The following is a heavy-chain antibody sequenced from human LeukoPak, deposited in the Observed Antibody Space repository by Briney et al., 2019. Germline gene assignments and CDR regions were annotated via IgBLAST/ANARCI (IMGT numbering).Heavy chain of an antibody. D-gene: IGHD1-20*01. CDR1: GYTLTELS. Sequence: ASVKVSCKVSGYTLTELSMHWVRQAPGKGLEWMGGFDPEDGETIYAQKFQGRVTMTEDTSTDTAYMELSSLRSEDTAVYYCATDITGSKRGNYHYGMDVWGQGTTVTVSS. J-gene: IGHJ6*02. V-gene: IGHV1-24*01. CDR3: ATDITGSKRGNYHYGMDV. CDR2: FDPEDGET.